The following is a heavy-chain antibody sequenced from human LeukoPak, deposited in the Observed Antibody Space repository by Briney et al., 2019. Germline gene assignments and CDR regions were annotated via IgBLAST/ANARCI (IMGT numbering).Heavy chain of an antibody. CDR3: ARVNRYLGWLVRSVPWFDP. D-gene: IGHD6-19*01. V-gene: IGHV4-30-2*01. Sequence: PSETLSLTCGVSGGSISRGGYSWSWIRQPPGKGLEWIGYIYHYGSTYYNPSLKSRVTISVDRSKNQFSLKLSSVTAADTAVYYCARVNRYLGWLVRSVPWFDPWGQGTLVTVSS. CDR1: GGSISRGGYS. CDR2: IYHYGST. J-gene: IGHJ5*02.